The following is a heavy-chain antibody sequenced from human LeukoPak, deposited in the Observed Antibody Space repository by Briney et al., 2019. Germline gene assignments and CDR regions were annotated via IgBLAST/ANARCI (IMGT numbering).Heavy chain of an antibody. D-gene: IGHD5-18*01. CDR2: IRSKAYGGIT. CDR3: TTDTWIDR. CDR1: GFTFGDYA. Sequence: GRSLRLSCTAAGFTFGDYAMSSVRQAPRKGLEWVGFIRSKAYGGITEYAASVKGRFTISRDDSKSIAYLNRNMLITKATAVYYCTTDTWIDRWGQGTMVT. V-gene: IGHV3-49*04. J-gene: IGHJ5*02.